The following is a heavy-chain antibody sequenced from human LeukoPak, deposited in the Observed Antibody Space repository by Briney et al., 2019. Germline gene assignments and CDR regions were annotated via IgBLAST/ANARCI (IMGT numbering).Heavy chain of an antibody. CDR1: GYTFASYG. Sequence: ASVKVSCKTSGYTFASYGITWVRQAPGQGLEWMGWISGYNGNTNFVQRFQGRVSLTTHTSATTAYMELRSLTSDDTAVYYCAKDYSGSGSVHFEHWGQGTLVTVSS. CDR3: AKDYSGSGSVHFEH. J-gene: IGHJ4*02. D-gene: IGHD3-10*01. CDR2: ISGYNGNT. V-gene: IGHV1-18*01.